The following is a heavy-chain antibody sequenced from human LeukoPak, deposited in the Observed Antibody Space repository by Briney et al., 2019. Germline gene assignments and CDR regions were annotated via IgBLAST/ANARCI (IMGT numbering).Heavy chain of an antibody. V-gene: IGHV3-53*01. CDR1: GFTVSSNY. D-gene: IGHD4-17*01. CDR2: IYSGGST. J-gene: IGHJ4*02. CDR3: ARVGSHDYGDYVADY. Sequence: GGSLRLSCAASGFTVSSNYMSWVRQAPGKGLEWVSVIYSGGSTYYADSVKGRFTISRDNSKNTLYLRMNSLRAEDTAVYYCARVGSHDYGDYVADYWGQGTLVTVSS.